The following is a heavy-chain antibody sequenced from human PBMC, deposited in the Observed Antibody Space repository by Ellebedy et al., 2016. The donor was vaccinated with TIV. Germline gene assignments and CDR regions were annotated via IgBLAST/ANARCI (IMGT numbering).Heavy chain of an antibody. J-gene: IGHJ2*01. CDR3: ARDSDYGGVTNHWYFNL. CDR2: VSPYNGNT. CDR1: GYIFTNFG. Sequence: ASVKVSXXASGYIFTNFGISWVRQAPGQGLEWMGWVSPYNGNTNYAQKFQARVTMTTDTSTSTAYMELRSLRSDDSALYFCARDSDYGGVTNHWYFNLWGRGTLVTVSS. V-gene: IGHV1-18*01. D-gene: IGHD4-23*01.